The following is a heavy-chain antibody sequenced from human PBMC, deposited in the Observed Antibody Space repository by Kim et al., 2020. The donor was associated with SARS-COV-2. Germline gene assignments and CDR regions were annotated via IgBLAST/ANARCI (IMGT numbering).Heavy chain of an antibody. J-gene: IGHJ4*02. D-gene: IGHD2-2*01. V-gene: IGHV3-33*01. CDR2: IWYDGSNK. CDR1: GFTFSSYG. CDR3: ARAGSVWGQGNVVVPAVLDY. Sequence: GGSLRLSCAASGFTFSSYGMHWVRQAPGKGLEWVAVIWYDGSNKYYADSVKGRFTISRDNSKNTLYLQMNSLRAEDTAVYYCARAGSVWGQGNVVVPAVLDYWGQGTLVTVSS.